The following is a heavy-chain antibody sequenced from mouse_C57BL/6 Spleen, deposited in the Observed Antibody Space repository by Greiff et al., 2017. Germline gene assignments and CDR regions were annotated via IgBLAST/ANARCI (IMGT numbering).Heavy chain of an antibody. D-gene: IGHD2-5*01. V-gene: IGHV1-64*01. J-gene: IGHJ2*01. CDR1: GYTFTSYW. CDR3: ARSDYYSNYSYYFDY. CDR2: IHPNSGST. Sequence: VQRVESGAELVKPGASVKLSCKASGYTFTSYWMHWVKQRPGQGLEWIGMIHPNSGSTNYNEKFKSKATLTVDKSSSTAYMQLSSLTSEDSAVYYCARSDYYSNYSYYFDYWGQGTTLTVSS.